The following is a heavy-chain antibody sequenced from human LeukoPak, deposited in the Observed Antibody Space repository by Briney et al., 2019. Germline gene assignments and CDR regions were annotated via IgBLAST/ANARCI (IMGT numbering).Heavy chain of an antibody. CDR3: ASGRPIFQH. CDR1: GGSISSSSYY. CDR2: IYYSGST. V-gene: IGHV4-39*01. J-gene: IGHJ1*01. D-gene: IGHD1-14*01. Sequence: SETLSLTCSVSGGSISSSSYYWGWIRQPPGKGLEWIGSIYYSGSTYYIPSLRSRVTISVDTSKNQFSLKLSSVTAADTAVYYCASGRPIFQHWGQGTLVTVSS.